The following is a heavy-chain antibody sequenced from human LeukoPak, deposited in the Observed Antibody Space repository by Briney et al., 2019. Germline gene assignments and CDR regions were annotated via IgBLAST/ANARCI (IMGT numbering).Heavy chain of an antibody. V-gene: IGHV4-4*02. CDR2: VYHSGST. CDR3: ARQGLAAAGFDY. Sequence: SSGTLSLTCAVSGGSISSSYWWSWVRQPPGKGLEWIGEVYHSGSTNYNPSLKSRVTISVDMSKNQFSLKLSSVTAADTAVYYCARQGLAAAGFDYWGQGTLVTVSS. D-gene: IGHD6-13*01. J-gene: IGHJ4*02. CDR1: GGSISSSYW.